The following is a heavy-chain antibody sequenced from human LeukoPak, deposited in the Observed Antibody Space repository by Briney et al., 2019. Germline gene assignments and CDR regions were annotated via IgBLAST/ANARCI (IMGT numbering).Heavy chain of an antibody. V-gene: IGHV3-21*01. CDR3: ARVRSSGWYSTPDAFDI. CDR1: GFTLSSYS. J-gene: IGHJ3*02. D-gene: IGHD6-19*01. Sequence: GGSLRLSCAASGFTLSSYSMNWVRQAPGKGLEWVSSISSSSSYIYYADSVKGRFTISRDNAKNSLYLQMNSLRAEDTAVYYCARVRSSGWYSTPDAFDIWGQGTMVTVSS. CDR2: ISSSSSYI.